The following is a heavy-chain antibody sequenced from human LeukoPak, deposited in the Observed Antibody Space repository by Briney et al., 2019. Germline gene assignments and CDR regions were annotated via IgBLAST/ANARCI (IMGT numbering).Heavy chain of an antibody. D-gene: IGHD6-19*01. CDR1: GGSISSGSYY. J-gene: IGHJ4*02. V-gene: IGHV4-61*02. CDR3: ARRAVAGKDY. Sequence: PSETLSLTCTVSGGSISSGSYYWSWIRQPAGKGLEWIGRIYTSGSTNYNPSLKSRVTISVDTSKNQFSLKLSSVTAADTAVYYCARRAVAGKDYWGQGTLVTVSS. CDR2: IYTSGST.